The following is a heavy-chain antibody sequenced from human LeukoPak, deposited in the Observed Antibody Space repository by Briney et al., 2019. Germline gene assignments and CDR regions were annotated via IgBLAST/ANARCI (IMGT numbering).Heavy chain of an antibody. D-gene: IGHD4-17*01. J-gene: IGHJ4*02. CDR1: GGTFSSYA. CDR3: ARGRGATVTTYFDY. Sequence: GASVKVSCKASGGTFSSYAISWVRQAPGQGLEWMGGIIPIFGTANYAQKFQGRVTSTADESTSTAYMELSSLRSEDTAVYYCARGRGATVTTYFDYWGEGTLVTVSS. V-gene: IGHV1-69*13. CDR2: IIPIFGTA.